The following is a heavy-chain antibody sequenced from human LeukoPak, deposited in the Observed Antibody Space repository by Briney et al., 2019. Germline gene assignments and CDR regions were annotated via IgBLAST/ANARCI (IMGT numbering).Heavy chain of an antibody. D-gene: IGHD1-26*01. V-gene: IGHV3-7*01. J-gene: IGHJ3*02. Sequence: GGSLRLSCVASRFSFSSHWMTWVRQAPGKGLEWVASIKEDGREKYYADSVKGRFTISRDNAKNSLYLQMNSLRGEDTAVYYCAKTIVGSNVFDIWGQGTLVTVSS. CDR2: IKEDGREK. CDR1: RFSFSSHW. CDR3: AKTIVGSNVFDI.